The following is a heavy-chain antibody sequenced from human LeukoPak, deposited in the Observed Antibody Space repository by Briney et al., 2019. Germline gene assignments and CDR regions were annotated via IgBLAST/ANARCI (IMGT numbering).Heavy chain of an antibody. V-gene: IGHV4-34*01. Sequence: SETLSLTCAVYGGSFSGYYWSWIRQPPGKGLEWIGEINHSGNTNYNPSLKSRVTISVDTSKNQFFLKLSSVTAADTAVYHCASLRYYYDSSGSRPVDYWGQGTLVTVSS. J-gene: IGHJ4*02. D-gene: IGHD3-22*01. CDR2: INHSGNT. CDR1: GGSFSGYY. CDR3: ASLRYYYDSSGSRPVDY.